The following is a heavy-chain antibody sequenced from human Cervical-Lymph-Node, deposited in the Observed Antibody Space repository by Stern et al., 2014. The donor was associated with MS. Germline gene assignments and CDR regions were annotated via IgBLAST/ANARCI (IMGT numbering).Heavy chain of an antibody. J-gene: IGHJ1*01. Sequence: QLVQSGAEVKKPGASVKVSCKASGDTFASYPIHWLRKAPGQGPVLMGIVNPTDGRTTYAQTIQGRVTMTRDTSTRTVYMELSSLKAEDTAMYFCANPLPYANWGQGTRVTVSS. CDR3: ANPLPYAN. CDR1: GDTFASYP. D-gene: IGHD4-17*01. CDR2: VNPTDGRT. V-gene: IGHV1-46*03.